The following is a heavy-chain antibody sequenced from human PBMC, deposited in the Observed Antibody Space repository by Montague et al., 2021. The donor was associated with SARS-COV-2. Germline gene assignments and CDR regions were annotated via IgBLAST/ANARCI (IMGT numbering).Heavy chain of an antibody. V-gene: IGHV2-70*01. CDR3: ARSYGDYRDSYFDY. CDR1: GFSLNTSGMC. Sequence: PALVKPTQTLTLTCTFSGFSLNTSGMCVSWIRQPPGKALEWLALIDWDEDQYYSTSLKTRLTTSKDTSKNQVVLIMTNMDPIDTATYYCARSYGDYRDSYFDYWGQGTLVTVSS. J-gene: IGHJ4*02. D-gene: IGHD4-17*01. CDR2: IDWDEDQ.